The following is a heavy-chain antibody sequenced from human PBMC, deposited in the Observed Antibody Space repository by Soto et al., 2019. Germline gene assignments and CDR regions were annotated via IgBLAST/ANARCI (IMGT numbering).Heavy chain of an antibody. D-gene: IGHD6-19*01. CDR1: GDSVSSNSAA. J-gene: IGHJ4*02. V-gene: IGHV6-1*01. Sequence: SQTLSLTCVISGDSVSSNSAAWHWIRQSPWRGLEWLGRTYYRSKWYYDFAGSVKNRITINSDTSRNQSSLHLNSVTTEDTAVYYCVKYAAVAGRNYFYYWGQGTLVTVSS. CDR2: TYYRSKWYY. CDR3: VKYAAVAGRNYFYY.